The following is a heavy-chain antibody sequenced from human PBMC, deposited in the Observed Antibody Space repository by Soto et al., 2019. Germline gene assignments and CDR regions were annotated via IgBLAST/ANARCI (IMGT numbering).Heavy chain of an antibody. J-gene: IGHJ4*02. CDR1: GFTFSDYW. V-gene: IGHV3-7*03. CDR3: ARGSAAPDS. CDR2: IKKDESEK. D-gene: IGHD6-13*01. Sequence: EVQLVESGGGLVQPGGSLRLSCAASGFTFSDYWMSWVRQAPGKGLEWVANIKKDESEKYYVDSVKGRFTISRDNAKNSLNLQMNSLRAEDAAVYHCARGSAAPDSWGQGTLVTVSS.